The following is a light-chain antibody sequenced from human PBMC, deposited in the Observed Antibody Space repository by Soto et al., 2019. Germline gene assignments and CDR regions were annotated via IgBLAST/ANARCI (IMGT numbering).Light chain of an antibody. CDR2: RSS. CDR3: QQTFSPYVS. V-gene: IGKV1-39*01. J-gene: IGKJ4*01. Sequence: DIQMTQSPSSLSVSIGDRVIITCRASQSISTNLNWYQYKPGKAPRLVIFRSSTLQSGVPSRFSVRGSGTDFTLTISSLQPEDFATYFSQQTFSPYVSVGGGTRVEI. CDR1: QSISTN.